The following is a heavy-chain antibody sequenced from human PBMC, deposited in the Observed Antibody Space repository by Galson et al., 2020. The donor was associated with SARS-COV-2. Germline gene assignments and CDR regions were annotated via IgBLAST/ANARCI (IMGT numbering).Heavy chain of an antibody. D-gene: IGHD2-15*01. Sequence: ASETLYLTCTVSGGSISSGDYYWSWIRQHPGKGLEWIGYFFYSGNTYYSPSLESRITISSDRSKNQFSLKLTSVTAADTAVYYCARVGGYYSFDYWGQGTLVTVSS. J-gene: IGHJ4*02. CDR3: ARVGGYYSFDY. V-gene: IGHV4-31*03. CDR1: GGSISSGDYY. CDR2: FFYSGNT.